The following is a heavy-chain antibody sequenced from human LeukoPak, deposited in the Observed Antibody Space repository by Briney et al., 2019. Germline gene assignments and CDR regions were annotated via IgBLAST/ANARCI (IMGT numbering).Heavy chain of an antibody. CDR2: MYNSGCP. CDR3: AKQGRTFHYVSGGYYIYDYFDS. J-gene: IGHJ4*02. Sequence: PSETLSLTCTVSGGSIDSDYWSWIRQPPGKGLEWIGEMYNSGCPNYGPSFKSRVTMSLDTSKNQFSLTLNSVTAADTAVYYCAKQGRTFHYVSGGYYIYDYFDSWGQGALVTVSS. D-gene: IGHD3-22*01. CDR1: GGSIDSDY. V-gene: IGHV4-59*08.